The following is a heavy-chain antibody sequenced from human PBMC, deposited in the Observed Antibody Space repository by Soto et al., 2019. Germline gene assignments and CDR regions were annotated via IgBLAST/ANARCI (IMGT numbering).Heavy chain of an antibody. J-gene: IGHJ4*02. D-gene: IGHD3-16*01. CDR3: ARERPGGGRSPQFDY. CDR1: GGSITAYY. Sequence: SETLSLTCTVSGGSITAYYWSWIRQSPGGGLEWIGYIHSRGTTNYDSTLQSRVIMSLDMSKNQFSLRLSSVTAADTAAYYCARERPGGGRSPQFDYWGQGILVTVSS. CDR2: IHSRGTT. V-gene: IGHV4-59*01.